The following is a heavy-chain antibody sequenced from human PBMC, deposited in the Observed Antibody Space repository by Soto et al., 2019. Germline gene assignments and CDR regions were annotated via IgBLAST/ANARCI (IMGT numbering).Heavy chain of an antibody. D-gene: IGHD6-13*01. V-gene: IGHV3-11*01. J-gene: IGHJ4*02. CDR3: AKAMYSSKTDFDY. Sequence: GGSLRLSCVASGFTFSDYYMSWFRQAPGKGLEWVSYISSGSSTISYSDSVKGRFTISRDSAKNSLYLQMNSLRAEDTAVYYCAKAMYSSKTDFDYWGQGTLVTVPS. CDR1: GFTFSDYY. CDR2: ISSGSSTI.